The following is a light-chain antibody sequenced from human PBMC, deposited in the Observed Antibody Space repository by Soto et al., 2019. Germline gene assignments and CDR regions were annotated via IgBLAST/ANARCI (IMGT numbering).Light chain of an antibody. J-gene: IGKJ2*01. CDR3: QQYGSSPPYT. Sequence: EIVLTQSPGTLSLSPGERATLSCRASQSVSSSYLAWYQQKPGQAPRLLIYGASSRATGIPDRFRGSGSETDFTLTISRLEPEDFAVYYCQQYGSSPPYTFGQGTKLEIK. CDR1: QSVSSSY. CDR2: GAS. V-gene: IGKV3-20*01.